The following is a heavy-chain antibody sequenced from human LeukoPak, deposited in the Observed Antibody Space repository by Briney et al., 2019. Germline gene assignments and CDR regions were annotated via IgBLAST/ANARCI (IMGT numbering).Heavy chain of an antibody. J-gene: IGHJ5*02. CDR2: IYSSGST. D-gene: IGHD3-10*02. CDR1: GGSVSNHH. Sequence: PSETLSLTCTVSGGSVSNHHWTWIRQPAGKGLEWIGRIYSSGSTNYHPSLKSRVTMSVDASKNQFSLKLSSVTAADTAVYYCARELFPQGANCFDPWGQGTLVTVSS. CDR3: ARELFPQGANCFDP. V-gene: IGHV4-4*07.